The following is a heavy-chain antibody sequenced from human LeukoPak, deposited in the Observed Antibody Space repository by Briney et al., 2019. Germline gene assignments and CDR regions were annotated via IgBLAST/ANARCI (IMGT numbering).Heavy chain of an antibody. V-gene: IGHV3-48*03. D-gene: IGHD6-13*01. CDR1: GFTFSSYE. CDR2: ISSSGSTI. Sequence: GGSLRLSCAASGFTFSSYEMNWVRQAPGKGLEWVSYISSSGSTIYYADSVKGRFTISRDNSKNTLYLQMNSLRADDTAMYYCARGSYSSSWKTFDYWGQGTLVTVSS. J-gene: IGHJ4*02. CDR3: ARGSYSSSWKTFDY.